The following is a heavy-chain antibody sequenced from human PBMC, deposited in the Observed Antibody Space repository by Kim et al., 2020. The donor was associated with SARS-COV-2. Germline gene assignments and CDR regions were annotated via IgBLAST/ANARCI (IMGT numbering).Heavy chain of an antibody. D-gene: IGHD3-16*02. CDR3: ARSMYYDYVWGSYRYPYYYYYGMDV. CDR1: GFSFDDYG. J-gene: IGHJ6*02. CDR2: INWNGGST. V-gene: IGHV3-20*04. Sequence: GGSLRLSCAASGFSFDDYGMSWVRQAPGKGLEWVSTINWNGGSTGYADSVKGRFTISRDNAKNSLYLEMNSLRAEDTALYYCARSMYYDYVWGSYRYPYYYYYGMDVWGRGTTVTVSS.